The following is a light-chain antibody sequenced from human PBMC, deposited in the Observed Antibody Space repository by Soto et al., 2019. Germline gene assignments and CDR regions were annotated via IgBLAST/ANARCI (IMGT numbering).Light chain of an antibody. Sequence: QSALTQPPSASGSPGQSVTISCTGTGSDVGDYNYVSWYQQHPSTAPKLIIYEVNKRPSGVPDRFSGSKSGNTASLTVSGLQAEDEGNYYCSSYTGSSYVFGTGTKLTVL. V-gene: IGLV2-8*01. CDR1: GSDVGDYNY. J-gene: IGLJ1*01. CDR2: EVN. CDR3: SSYTGSSYV.